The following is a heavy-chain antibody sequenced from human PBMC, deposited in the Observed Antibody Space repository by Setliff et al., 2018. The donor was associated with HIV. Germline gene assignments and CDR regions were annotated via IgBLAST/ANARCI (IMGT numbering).Heavy chain of an antibody. CDR3: ARGALGGDYAGALDF. CDR1: GGALSNYA. Sequence: SVKVSCKASGGALSNYAFSWVRQAPGQGLEWMGGIIPMYRTANYAQKFQGRVTITADESTSTAYMELSRLRSDDTAVYYCARGALGGDYAGALDFWGQGTPVTVSS. J-gene: IGHJ4*01. CDR2: IIPMYRTA. D-gene: IGHD3-16*01. V-gene: IGHV1-69*13.